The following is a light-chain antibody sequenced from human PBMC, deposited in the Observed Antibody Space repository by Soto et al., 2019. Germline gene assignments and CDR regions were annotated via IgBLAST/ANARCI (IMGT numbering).Light chain of an antibody. V-gene: IGLV2-23*01. CDR2: EGS. Sequence: QSALTQPASVSGSPGQSITISFTGTSSDVGSYNLVSWYQQHPGKAPKLMIYEGSKRPSGVSNRFSGSKSGNTASLTISGLQAEDEADYYCCSYAGSDWVFGGGTKLTVL. CDR1: SSDVGSYNL. CDR3: CSYAGSDWV. J-gene: IGLJ3*02.